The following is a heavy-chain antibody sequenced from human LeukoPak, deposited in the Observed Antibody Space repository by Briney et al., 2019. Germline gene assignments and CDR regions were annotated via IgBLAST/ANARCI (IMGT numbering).Heavy chain of an antibody. CDR3: ASGIAVAGTHAFDI. Sequence: SVKVSCKASGFTFTSSAVQWVRQARGQRLEWIGWIVVGSGHTNYAQKFQERVTITRDMSTSTAYMELSSLRSEDTAVYYCASGIAVAGTHAFDIWGQGTMVTVSS. CDR2: IVVGSGHT. CDR1: GFTFTSSA. J-gene: IGHJ3*02. V-gene: IGHV1-58*01. D-gene: IGHD6-19*01.